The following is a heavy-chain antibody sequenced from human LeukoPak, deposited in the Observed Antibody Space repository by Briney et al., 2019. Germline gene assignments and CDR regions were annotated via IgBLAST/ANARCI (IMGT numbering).Heavy chain of an antibody. J-gene: IGHJ4*02. CDR3: ARAAGRYSSGWYYFDY. CDR2: IYSSGST. V-gene: IGHV4-4*07. CDR1: GVSISTYY. Sequence: SETLSLTCTVSGVSISTYYWSWIRQPAGKRLEWIGRIYSSGSTNYNPSLKSRVTMSVDTSKNQFSLKLNSVTAADTAVYYCARAAGRYSSGWYYFDYWGQGTLVTVSS. D-gene: IGHD6-19*01.